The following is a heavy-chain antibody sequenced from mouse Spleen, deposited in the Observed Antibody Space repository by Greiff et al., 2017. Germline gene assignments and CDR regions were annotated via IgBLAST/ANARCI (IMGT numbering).Heavy chain of an antibody. CDR1: GFSLTSYG. CDR2: IWSDGST. V-gene: IGHV2-6-1*01. J-gene: IGHJ4*01. Sequence: QVQLKETGPGLVAPSQSLSITCTVSGFSLTSYGVHWVRQPPGKGLEWLVVIWSDGSTNYNSALKSRLSISKDNSKSQVFLKMNSLQTDDTAMYYCARHVGNYRYDYAMDYWGQGTSVTVSS. CDR3: ARHVGNYRYDYAMDY. D-gene: IGHD2-14*01.